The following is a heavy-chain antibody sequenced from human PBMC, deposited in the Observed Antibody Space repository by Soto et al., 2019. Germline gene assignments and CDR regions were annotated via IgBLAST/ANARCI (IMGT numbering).Heavy chain of an antibody. CDR1: QYTFTDYY. D-gene: IGHD2-15*01. V-gene: IGHV1-2*02. J-gene: IGHJ6*02. Sequence: ASVKVSCKSSQYTFTDYYIHWVRQAPGQGLDWMGRINPNSGGTNSPQKFQGRVTMTRDTSINTAYMELSSLRSDDTAVYYCARTCSGGSCYSSYYYGMDVWGQGTTVTVSS. CDR2: INPNSGGT. CDR3: ARTCSGGSCYSSYYYGMDV.